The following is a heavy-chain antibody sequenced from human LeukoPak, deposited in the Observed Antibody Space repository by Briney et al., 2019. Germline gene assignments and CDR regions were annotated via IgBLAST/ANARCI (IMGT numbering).Heavy chain of an antibody. Sequence: SETLPLTCTVSGGSISPNYWTWIRQPPGKGLEWIGLVYYTGTTNYNPSLKSRVTISIDTSKSHFSLKLSSLTAADTAVYYCARLLDYDSSGYPDTFDIWGQGTMVTVSS. CDR2: VYYTGTT. V-gene: IGHV4-59*01. CDR3: ARLLDYDSSGYPDTFDI. D-gene: IGHD3-22*01. CDR1: GGSISPNY. J-gene: IGHJ3*02.